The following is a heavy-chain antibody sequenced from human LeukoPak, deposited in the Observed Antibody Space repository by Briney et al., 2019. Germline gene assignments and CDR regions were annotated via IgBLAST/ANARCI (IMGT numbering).Heavy chain of an antibody. CDR2: ISSSGSTI. Sequence: PGGSLRLSCAASGFTFSSYEMNWVRQAPGKGLEWVSYISSSGSTIYYADSVKGRFTISRDNAKNSLYLQMNSLRAEDTAVYYCARGGSRSWYFDNWGQGTLVTVSS. V-gene: IGHV3-48*03. D-gene: IGHD6-13*01. J-gene: IGHJ4*02. CDR3: ARGGSRSWYFDN. CDR1: GFTFSSYE.